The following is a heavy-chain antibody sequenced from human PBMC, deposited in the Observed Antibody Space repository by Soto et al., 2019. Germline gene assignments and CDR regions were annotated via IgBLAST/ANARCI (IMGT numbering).Heavy chain of an antibody. D-gene: IGHD6-13*01. CDR3: ARGSAAADLDY. CDR2: ISYDGSNK. J-gene: IGHJ4*02. V-gene: IGHV3-30-3*01. Sequence: VQLVESGGGLVQPGGSLRLSCAASGFTFSSYAMHWVRQAPGKGLEWVAVISYDGSNKYYADSVKGRFTISRDNSKNTLYLQMNSLRAEDTAVYYCARGSAAADLDYWGQGTLVTVSS. CDR1: GFTFSSYA.